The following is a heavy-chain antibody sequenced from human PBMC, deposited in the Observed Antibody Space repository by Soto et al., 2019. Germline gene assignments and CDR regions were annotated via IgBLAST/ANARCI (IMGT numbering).Heavy chain of an antibody. CDR1: GFTVSTSR. CDR2: IYSGGNT. V-gene: IGHV3-66*01. J-gene: IGHJ4*02. D-gene: IGHD5-12*01. Sequence: EVQVVESGGGLVQPGGSLRLSCAASGFTVSTSRMSWFRQAPGKGLEWVSVIYSGGNTYYADSVKGRLTISRDNSKNTLYLQMNSLRAEDTAVYYGARERRGDGYAELWGQGTLGTVSS. CDR3: ARERRGDGYAEL.